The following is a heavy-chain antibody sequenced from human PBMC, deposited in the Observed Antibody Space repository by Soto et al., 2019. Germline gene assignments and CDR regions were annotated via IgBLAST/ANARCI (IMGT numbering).Heavy chain of an antibody. D-gene: IGHD3-22*01. J-gene: IGHJ6*02. CDR1: GYSCTSYW. V-gene: IGHV5-51*01. CDR2: IYPGDSDT. CDR3: ARLDNSSGLLGMDV. Sequence: GASLKISCKGSGYSCTSYWIGWVRQMHGKGLEWMGIIYPGDSDTRYSPSFQGQVTISADKSISTAYLQWSSLKASDTAMYYCARLDNSSGLLGMDVWGQGTTDTVSS.